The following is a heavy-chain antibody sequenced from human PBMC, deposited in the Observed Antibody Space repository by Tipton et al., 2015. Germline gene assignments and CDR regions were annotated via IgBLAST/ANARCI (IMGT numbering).Heavy chain of an antibody. CDR2: ITSGRVRI. D-gene: IGHD6-13*01. V-gene: IGHV3-48*01. Sequence: GSLRLSCAASAFNLTDYGIVWVRQAPGKGLEWISSITSGRVRIYYADSVKGRFTISKDSAKNLVYLQMNSLRAEDTAVYYCANSAAAGYYYGMDVWGQGTAVTVSS. CDR1: AFNLTDYG. J-gene: IGHJ6*02. CDR3: ANSAAAGYYYGMDV.